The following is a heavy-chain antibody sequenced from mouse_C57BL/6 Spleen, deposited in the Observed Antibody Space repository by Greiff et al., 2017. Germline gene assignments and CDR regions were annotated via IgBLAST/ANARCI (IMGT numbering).Heavy chain of an antibody. CDR3: ASNYGKAWFAY. CDR1: GYSITSGYY. D-gene: IGHD2-1*01. V-gene: IGHV3-6*01. CDR2: ISYDGSN. Sequence: EVKLVESGPGLVKPSQSLSLTCSVTGYSITSGYYWNWIRQFPGNKLEWMGYISYDGSNNYNPSLKNRISITRDTSKNQFFLKLNSVTTEDTATYYCASNYGKAWFAYGGQGTLVTVSA. J-gene: IGHJ3*01.